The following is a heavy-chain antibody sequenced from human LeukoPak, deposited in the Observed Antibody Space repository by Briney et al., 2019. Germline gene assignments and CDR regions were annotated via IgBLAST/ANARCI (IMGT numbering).Heavy chain of an antibody. CDR2: IWYHGGDK. CDR3: SMEGGVGRIWAAS. D-gene: IGHD3-16*01. V-gene: IGHV3-33*01. J-gene: IGHJ5*01. Sequence: GGSMLLSSASSGFFCDSALLQWLRQAPGKGLEWVALIWYHGGDKSYADSVKGRFTVSRDNARNSLYLQMNSLRDEDTAVYYCSMEGGVGRIWAASSGHRALVTVSS. CDR1: GFFCDSAL.